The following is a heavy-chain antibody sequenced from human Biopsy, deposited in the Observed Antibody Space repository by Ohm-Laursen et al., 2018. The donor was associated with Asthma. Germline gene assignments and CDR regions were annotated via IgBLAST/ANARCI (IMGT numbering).Heavy chain of an antibody. D-gene: IGHD6-13*01. V-gene: IGHV4-39*01. CDR3: VRGSSSWHHGPFHYYYGLDV. J-gene: IGHJ6*02. Sequence: TLSLTCSLSSGSGGYMRRGNYYWGWIRQPPGKGLEWIGSIYYSGTTYYNPSLESRVTVSADTSKNRFSLKLTSVTAADTAVYYCVRGSSSWHHGPFHYYYGLDVWGQGTTATVSS. CDR2: IYYSGTT. CDR1: SGSGGYMRRGNYY.